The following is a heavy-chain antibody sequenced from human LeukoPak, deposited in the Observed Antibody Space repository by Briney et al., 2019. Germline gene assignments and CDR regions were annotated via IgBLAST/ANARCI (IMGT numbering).Heavy chain of an antibody. J-gene: IGHJ4*02. Sequence: GGSLRLSCAASGFTFSSYAMHWVRQAPGKGLEWVAVISYDGSNKYYADSVKGRFTISRDNSKNTLYLQMNGLRAEDTAVYYCARVFQSHGGLDYWGQGTLVTVSS. CDR2: ISYDGSNK. CDR1: GFTFSSYA. D-gene: IGHD4-23*01. CDR3: ARVFQSHGGLDY. V-gene: IGHV3-30-3*01.